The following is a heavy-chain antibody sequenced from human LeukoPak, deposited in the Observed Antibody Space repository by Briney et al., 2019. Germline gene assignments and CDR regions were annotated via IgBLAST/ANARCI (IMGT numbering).Heavy chain of an antibody. CDR1: GYALSESS. Sequence: ASVKVSCKVSGYALSESSIHWVRQTPGEGFEWMGGFDPEYVETTYAQKFQGRVTVTEDTSTDTAYMELINLRSDDTAVYYCVSDRSDGGYAESNGYPTFDLWGRGTLVTVSS. CDR2: FDPEYVET. J-gene: IGHJ2*01. CDR3: VSDRSDGGYAESNGYPTFDL. D-gene: IGHD5-24*01. V-gene: IGHV1-24*01.